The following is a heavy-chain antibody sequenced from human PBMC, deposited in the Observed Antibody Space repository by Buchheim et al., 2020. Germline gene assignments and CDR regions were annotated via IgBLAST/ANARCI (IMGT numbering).Heavy chain of an antibody. CDR3: ARDGGLGYCTNGVCPGGFDY. V-gene: IGHV3-48*01. CDR1: GFTFSSYS. D-gene: IGHD2-8*01. Sequence: EVQLVESGGGLVQPGGSLRLSCAASGFTFSSYSMNWVRQAPGKGLEWVSYISSSSSTIYYADSVKGRFTISRDNAKKSLYLQMNSLRAEDTAVYYCARDGGLGYCTNGVCPGGFDYWGQGTL. CDR2: ISSSSSTI. J-gene: IGHJ4*02.